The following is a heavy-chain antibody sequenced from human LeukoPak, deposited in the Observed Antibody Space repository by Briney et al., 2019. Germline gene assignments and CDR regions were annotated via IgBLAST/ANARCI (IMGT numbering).Heavy chain of an antibody. CDR2: IYYSGST. Sequence: RASETLSLTCTVSGGSISSSSYYWSWIRQPPGKGLEWIGYIYYSGSTNYNPSLKSRVTISVDTSKNQFSLKLSSVTAADTAVYYCARDRTGDYALDAFDIWGQGTMVTVSS. D-gene: IGHD4-17*01. CDR3: ARDRTGDYALDAFDI. J-gene: IGHJ3*02. CDR1: GGSISSSSYY. V-gene: IGHV4-61*01.